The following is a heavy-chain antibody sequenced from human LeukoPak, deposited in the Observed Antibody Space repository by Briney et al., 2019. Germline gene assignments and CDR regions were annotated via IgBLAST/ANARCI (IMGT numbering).Heavy chain of an antibody. CDR1: GFTFSSYS. CDR3: ARGGLYDSSGYSPFDY. D-gene: IGHD3-22*01. J-gene: IGHJ4*02. V-gene: IGHV3-21*01. Sequence: GGSLRLSCAASGFTFSSYSMNWVRQAPGKGLEWVSSISSSSSYIYYADSVKGRFNISRDNAKNSLYLQMNSLRAEDTAVYYCARGGLYDSSGYSPFDYWGQGTLVTVSS. CDR2: ISSSSSYI.